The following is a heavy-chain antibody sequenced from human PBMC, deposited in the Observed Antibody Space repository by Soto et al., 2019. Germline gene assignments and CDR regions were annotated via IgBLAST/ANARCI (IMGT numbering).Heavy chain of an antibody. D-gene: IGHD3-10*01. Sequence: EVQLLESGGGLVQPGGSLRLSCAASGFTFSSYAMSWVRQAPGKGLEWVSAISGSGGSTYYADSVKGRFTISRDNSKNTLYLQMNSLRSEDTAVYYCATGRGVNFYYGMDFWGQGTTVTVSS. V-gene: IGHV3-23*01. CDR2: ISGSGGST. CDR1: GFTFSSYA. CDR3: ATGRGVNFYYGMDF. J-gene: IGHJ6*02.